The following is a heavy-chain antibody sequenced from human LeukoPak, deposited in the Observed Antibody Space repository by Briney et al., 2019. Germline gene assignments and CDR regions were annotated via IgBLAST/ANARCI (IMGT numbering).Heavy chain of an antibody. D-gene: IGHD2-21*02. CDR3: ARVAEGDCFDY. CDR1: GGSISSYY. Sequence: PSETLSLTCTVSGGSISSYYWSWIRQPPGKGLEWIGYIYYSGSTNYNPSLKSRVTISVDTSKNKFSLKLSSVTAVDTAVYYCARVAEGDCFDYWGQGTLVTVSS. CDR2: IYYSGST. J-gene: IGHJ4*02. V-gene: IGHV4-59*12.